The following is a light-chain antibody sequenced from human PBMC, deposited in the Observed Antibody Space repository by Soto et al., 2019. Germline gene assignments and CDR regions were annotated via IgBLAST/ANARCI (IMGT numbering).Light chain of an antibody. V-gene: IGKV3-11*01. J-gene: IGKJ5*01. CDR2: DAS. CDR3: QQRNNWPPTIT. CDR1: QSVGSY. Sequence: EIVLTQSPATLSLSPGDRATLSCRASQSVGSYLAWYQQKPGQAPRLLIYDASNRATGIPPRFSGRASGTDFTLTSSSLEPEDFAIYYCQQRNNWPPTITFGQGTRLEIK.